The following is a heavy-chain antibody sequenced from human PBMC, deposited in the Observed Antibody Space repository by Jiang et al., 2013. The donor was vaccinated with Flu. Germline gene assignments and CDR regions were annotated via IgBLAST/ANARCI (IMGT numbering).Heavy chain of an antibody. Sequence: KVSCKASGYSFSDHYMHWVRQAPGQGLEWLGRINPKSGGTNYAQNFQGRVTMTWDTSISTAFMELNRLISDDTAVYYCARGESGDDWGQGTLVTVSS. V-gene: IGHV1-2*06. CDR1: GYSFSDHY. CDR2: INPKSGGT. CDR3: ARGESGDD. D-gene: IGHD3-10*01. J-gene: IGHJ4*02.